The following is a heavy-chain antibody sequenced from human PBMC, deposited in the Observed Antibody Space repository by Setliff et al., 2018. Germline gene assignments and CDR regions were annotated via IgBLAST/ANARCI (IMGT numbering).Heavy chain of an antibody. J-gene: IGHJ4*02. V-gene: IGHV4-39*07. D-gene: IGHD1-1*01. Sequence: SETLSLTCTVSGASLNSGTYYWGWIRQPPGKGLEWIGRIYYRGDTYYNASLKGRLTISVVASKKQFSLELSSVTAADTAVYYCARTGTYRYFDYWGQGALVTVSS. CDR2: IYYRGDT. CDR3: ARTGTYRYFDY. CDR1: GASLNSGTYY.